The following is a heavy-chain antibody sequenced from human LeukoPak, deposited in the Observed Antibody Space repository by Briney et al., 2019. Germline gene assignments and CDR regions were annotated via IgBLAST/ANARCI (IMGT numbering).Heavy chain of an antibody. CDR3: ARRAGAYSHPYDY. J-gene: IGHJ4*02. CDR1: GFTVSSNS. CDR2: IYSGTT. V-gene: IGHV3-53*01. Sequence: GGSLRLSCTVSGFTVSSNSMSWVRQAPGKGLEWVSFIYSGTTHYSDSVKGRFTISRDNSKNTLYLQMNSLRAEDAAVYYCARRAGAYSHPYDYWGQGTLVTVSS. D-gene: IGHD4/OR15-4a*01.